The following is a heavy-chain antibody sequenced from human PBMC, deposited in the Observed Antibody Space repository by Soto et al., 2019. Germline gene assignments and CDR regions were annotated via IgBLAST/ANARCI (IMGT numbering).Heavy chain of an antibody. V-gene: IGHV4-59*01. CDR2: IYYSGST. D-gene: IGHD5-12*01. CDR3: ARFNSGYDRLDDDAFDI. J-gene: IGHJ3*02. Sequence: SETLSLTCTVSGGSISSYYWSWIRQPPGKGLEWIGYIYYSGSTNYNPSLKSRVTISVDTSKNQFSLKLSSVTAADTAVYYCARFNSGYDRLDDDAFDIWGQGTMVTVSS. CDR1: GGSISSYY.